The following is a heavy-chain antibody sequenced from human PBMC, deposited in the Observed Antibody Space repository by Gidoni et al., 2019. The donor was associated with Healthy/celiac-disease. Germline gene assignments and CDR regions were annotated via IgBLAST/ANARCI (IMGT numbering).Heavy chain of an antibody. CDR3: ARGIVVADGDYYGMDV. V-gene: IGHV1-46*03. CDR2: INPSGGST. CDR1: GYPFTSYY. J-gene: IGHJ6*02. D-gene: IGHD2-15*01. Sequence: QVQLVQSGAEVKKPGASVKVSCKASGYPFTSYYMHWVRQAPGQGLEWMGIINPSGGSTSYAQKFRGRVTMTRDTSTSTVYMELSSLRSEDTAVYYCARGIVVADGDYYGMDVWGQGTTVTVSS.